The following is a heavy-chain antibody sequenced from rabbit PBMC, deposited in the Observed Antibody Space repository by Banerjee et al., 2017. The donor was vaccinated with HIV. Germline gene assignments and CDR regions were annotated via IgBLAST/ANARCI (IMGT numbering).Heavy chain of an antibody. CDR2: INTNSGNT. Sequence: QEQLVESGGGLVQPEGSLTLTCKASGFTLSSYWMWWVRQAPGKGLEWIGCINTNSGNTVYASWAKGRFTISKTSSTTVTLQMTSLTAADTATYFCARTHYSGASYFWLWGPGTLVTVS. V-gene: IGHV1S45*01. CDR1: GFTLSSYW. D-gene: IGHD8-1*01. CDR3: ARTHYSGASYFWL. J-gene: IGHJ4*01.